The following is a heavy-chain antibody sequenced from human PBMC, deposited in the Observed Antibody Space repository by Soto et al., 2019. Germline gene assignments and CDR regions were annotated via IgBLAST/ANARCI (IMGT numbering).Heavy chain of an antibody. V-gene: IGHV3-66*01. Sequence: GGSLRLSCAASGFTVSSNYMSWVRQAPGKGLEWVSVIYSGGSTYYADSVKGRFTISRDNSKNTLYLQMNSLRAEDTAVYYCARDRIERGSYFYYYGMDVWGQGTTVTVSS. J-gene: IGHJ6*02. CDR1: GFTVSSNY. CDR2: IYSGGST. D-gene: IGHD1-26*01. CDR3: ARDRIERGSYFYYYGMDV.